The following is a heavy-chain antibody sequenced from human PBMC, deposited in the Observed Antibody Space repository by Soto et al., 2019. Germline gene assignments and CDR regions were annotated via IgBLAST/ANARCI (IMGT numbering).Heavy chain of an antibody. D-gene: IGHD1-7*01. CDR2: IYYSGST. CDR1: GGSISSGGYY. CDR3: ARGSGTESFDY. Sequence: QVQLQESGPGLVKPSQTLSLTCTVSGGSISSGGYYWSWIRQHPGKGLEWIGYIYYSGSTYYNPSLQSPSYLSINPSKNQFSLKLSSVTAADTAVYYCARGSGTESFDYWGQGTLVTVSS. V-gene: IGHV4-31*01. J-gene: IGHJ4*02.